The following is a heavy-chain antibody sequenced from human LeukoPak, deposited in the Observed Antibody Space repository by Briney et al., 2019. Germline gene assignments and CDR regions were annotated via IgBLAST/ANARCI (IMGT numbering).Heavy chain of an antibody. CDR2: ISSSSSYI. D-gene: IGHD3-10*01. CDR3: ARDRLRFGELLQFVDPPDAFDI. Sequence: GGSLRLSCAASGFTFSDYYMNWVRQAPGKGLEWVSSISSSSSYIYYADSVKGRFTISRDNAKNSLYLQMNSLRAEDTAVYYCARDRLRFGELLQFVDPPDAFDIWGQGTMVTVSS. CDR1: GFTFSDYY. J-gene: IGHJ3*02. V-gene: IGHV3-21*01.